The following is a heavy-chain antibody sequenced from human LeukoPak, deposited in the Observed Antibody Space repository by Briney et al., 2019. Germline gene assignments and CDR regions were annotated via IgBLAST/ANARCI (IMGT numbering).Heavy chain of an antibody. CDR1: GGSVSHSNW. CDR3: ARTQLWLPTLDY. V-gene: IGHV4-4*02. Sequence: SGTLSLTCAVSGGSVSHSNWWTWVRQSPGKGLEWIGEVHPSEGTNYNPSLKSRVTISLDKSKNQFSLELNSVTAADTAVYYCARTQLWLPTLDYWGQGTLVTVSS. CDR2: VHPSEGT. J-gene: IGHJ4*02. D-gene: IGHD5-18*01.